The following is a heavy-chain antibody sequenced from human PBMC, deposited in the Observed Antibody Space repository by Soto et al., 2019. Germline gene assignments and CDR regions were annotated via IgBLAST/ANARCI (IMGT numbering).Heavy chain of an antibody. Sequence: GASVKVSCKVSGYTLTELSMHWVRQAPGKGLEWKGGFDPEDGEKIYAQKFQGRVTMTEDTSTDTASMELCSLRSEDTSVYYCSFDLFKGYYDFWSGYEGWGQGTLVTVSS. D-gene: IGHD3-3*01. V-gene: IGHV1-24*01. CDR3: SFDLFKGYYDFWSGYEG. CDR2: FDPEDGEK. CDR1: GYTLTELS. J-gene: IGHJ4*02.